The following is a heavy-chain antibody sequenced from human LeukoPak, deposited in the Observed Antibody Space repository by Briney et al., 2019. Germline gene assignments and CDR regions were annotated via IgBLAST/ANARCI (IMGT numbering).Heavy chain of an antibody. CDR3: AKAEIFGVVNSHPSYYFDY. CDR2: ISGSGGST. Sequence: PGGSLRLSCAASGFTVSSNYMSWVRQAPGKGLEWVSAISGSGGSTYYADSVKGRFTISRDNSKNTLYLQMNSLRAEDTAVYYCAKAEIFGVVNSHPSYYFDYWGQGTLVTVSS. V-gene: IGHV3-23*01. J-gene: IGHJ4*02. CDR1: GFTVSSNY. D-gene: IGHD3-3*01.